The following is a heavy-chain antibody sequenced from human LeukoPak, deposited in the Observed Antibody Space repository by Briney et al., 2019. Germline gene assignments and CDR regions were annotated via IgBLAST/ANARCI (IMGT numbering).Heavy chain of an antibody. CDR2: IKGKTDGGAA. V-gene: IGHV3-15*01. Sequence: GSLRLSCEASGFTFTNAWMNWVRQAPGKGLEWIGRIKGKTDGGAADYATPVKGRFTISRDDSKNILYLQMNSLTTEDSAVYFCVRGHFGDYYFDYWGQGTLVTVSS. J-gene: IGHJ4*02. CDR3: VRGHFGDYYFDY. CDR1: GFTFTNAW. D-gene: IGHD3-10*01.